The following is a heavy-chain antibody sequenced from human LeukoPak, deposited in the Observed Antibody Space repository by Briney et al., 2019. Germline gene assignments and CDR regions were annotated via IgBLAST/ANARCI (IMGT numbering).Heavy chain of an antibody. V-gene: IGHV4-59*08. CDR1: GGSISSHY. D-gene: IGHD2-2*01. Sequence: SETLSLTCTVSGGSISSHYWSWIRQPPGKGLEWIGYIYYSGSTNYNPSLKSRVTISVDTSKNLFSLRLSSVTAADTAVYYCARLRGLDCSTTSCSRLNAFDIWGLGTVVTVSS. CDR2: IYYSGST. CDR3: ARLRGLDCSTTSCSRLNAFDI. J-gene: IGHJ3*02.